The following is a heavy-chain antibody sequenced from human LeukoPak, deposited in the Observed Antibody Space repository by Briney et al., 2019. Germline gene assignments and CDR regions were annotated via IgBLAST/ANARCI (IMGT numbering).Heavy chain of an antibody. CDR1: GGSISSYY. D-gene: IGHD6-13*01. CDR3: AREYSIHPLFYNWFDP. J-gene: IGHJ5*02. CDR2: IYYSGST. V-gene: IGHV4-59*01. Sequence: PSETLSLTCTVSGGSISSYYWSWIRQPPGKGLEWIGYIYYSGSTNYNPSLKSRVTISVDTSKNQFSLKLSSVTAADTAVYYCAREYSIHPLFYNWFDPWGQGTLVTVSS.